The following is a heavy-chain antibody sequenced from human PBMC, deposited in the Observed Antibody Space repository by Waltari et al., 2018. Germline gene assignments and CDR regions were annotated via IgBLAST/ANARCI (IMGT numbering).Heavy chain of an antibody. CDR2: IKQDGSEK. D-gene: IGHD5-12*01. J-gene: IGHJ4*02. V-gene: IGHV3-7*01. Sequence: EVQLVESGGGLVQPGGSLRLSCAASGFTFSSYWMSWVRQAPGKGLEWVANIKQDGSEKYYVDSVKGRFTISRDNAKNSLYLQMNSLRAEDTAVYYCARAGSEWLRRYYFDYWGQGTLVTVSS. CDR3: ARAGSEWLRRYYFDY. CDR1: GFTFSSYW.